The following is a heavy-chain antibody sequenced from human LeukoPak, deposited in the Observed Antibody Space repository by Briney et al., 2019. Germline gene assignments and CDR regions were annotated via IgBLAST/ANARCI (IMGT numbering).Heavy chain of an antibody. CDR2: IIPTFGTA. CDR3: ARVGVYGDFRFDY. D-gene: IGHD4-17*01. Sequence: SVKVSCKASGGTFSSYAISWVRQAPGQGLEWMGGIIPTFGTANYAQKFQGRVTITADESTSTAYMELSSLRSEDTAVYYCARVGVYGDFRFDYWGQGTLVTVSS. J-gene: IGHJ4*02. CDR1: GGTFSSYA. V-gene: IGHV1-69*13.